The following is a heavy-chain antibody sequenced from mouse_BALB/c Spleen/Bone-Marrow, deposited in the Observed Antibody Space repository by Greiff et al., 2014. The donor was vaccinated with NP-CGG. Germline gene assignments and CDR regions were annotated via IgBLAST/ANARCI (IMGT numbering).Heavy chain of an antibody. CDR2: IYPGSGST. J-gene: IGHJ1*01. CDR1: GYTFTDYV. D-gene: IGHD2-4*01. V-gene: IGHV1-77*01. Sequence: QVQLKESGPELVKPGASVRMSCKASGYTFTDYVISWVKQRTGQGLEWIGEIYPGSGSTYYNEKFKGKATLTADKSSNTAYMQLSSLTSEDSAVYFCARYYDYDWYFDVWGAGTTFTVSS. CDR3: ARYYDYDWYFDV.